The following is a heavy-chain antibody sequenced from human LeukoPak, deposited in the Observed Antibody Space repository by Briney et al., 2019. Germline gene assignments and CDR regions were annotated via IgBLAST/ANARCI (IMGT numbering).Heavy chain of an antibody. V-gene: IGHV3-30-3*01. Sequence: PGGSPRLSCAASGFTFSSYAMHWVRQAPGKGLERVAVISYDGSNKYYADSVKGRVTISRDNSKNTLYLQMNSLRAEDTAVYYCARDRRHYGMDVWGQGTTVTVSS. J-gene: IGHJ6*02. CDR2: ISYDGSNK. CDR1: GFTFSSYA. CDR3: ARDRRHYGMDV.